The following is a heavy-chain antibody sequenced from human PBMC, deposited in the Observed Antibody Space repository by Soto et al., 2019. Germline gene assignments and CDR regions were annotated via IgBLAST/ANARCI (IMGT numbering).Heavy chain of an antibody. V-gene: IGHV6-1*01. CDR3: AREFQYYESSDSYFAY. J-gene: IGHJ4*02. D-gene: IGHD3-16*01. CDR2: TYYRSKWYN. CDR1: GDSVSGNSAA. Sequence: PSQTLSLTCAISGDSVSGNSAAWNWIRHSPSRGLDWLGRTYYRSKWYNDYAVSVKSRITVTPDTSKNQFSLHLNSVTPEDTAVYYCAREFQYYESSDSYFAYWAQGAMVTVSS.